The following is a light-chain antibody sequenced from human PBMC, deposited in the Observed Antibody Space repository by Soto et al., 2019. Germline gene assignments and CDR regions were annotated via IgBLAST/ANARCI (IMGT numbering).Light chain of an antibody. V-gene: IGLV2-8*01. CDR1: SSDVGGYNY. Sequence: QSVLTQPPSASGSPGQLVTISCTGTSSDVGGYNYVSWYQHHPGKAPKLIIYEVYKRPSGVPDRFSGSKSGNTAALTVSGLQAEDEADYYCSSYVGTNSYVFGTGTKVTVL. CDR3: SSYVGTNSYV. J-gene: IGLJ1*01. CDR2: EVY.